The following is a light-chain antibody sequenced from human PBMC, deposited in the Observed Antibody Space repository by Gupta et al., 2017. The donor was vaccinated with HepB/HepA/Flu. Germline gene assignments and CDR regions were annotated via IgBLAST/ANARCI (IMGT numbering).Light chain of an antibody. CDR3: SSKRGSTTLV. V-gene: IGLV2-14*03. J-gene: IGLJ2*01. CDR1: SSDVGAYNY. CDR2: DVS. Sequence: QSALTQPASVSGSPGPSITISCTGTSSDVGAYNYVSWYQQHPGNAPKLMIYDVSDRPSGVSNRFSGSKSGNTASLTISGLQAEDEADYYCSSKRGSTTLVFGGGTKLTVL.